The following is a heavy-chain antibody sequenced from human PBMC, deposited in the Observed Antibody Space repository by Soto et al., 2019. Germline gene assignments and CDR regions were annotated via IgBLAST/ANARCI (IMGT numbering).Heavy chain of an antibody. D-gene: IGHD2-2*01. CDR1: GLTFSSYA. CDR3: AKDSSHRTDY. CDR2: ISGSGGST. V-gene: IGHV3-23*01. Sequence: EVQLLASGGGLVQPGGSLRLSCAASGLTFSSYAMSWVRQAPGKGLEWVSGISGSGGSTYYADSVKGRFTISRGNSKNTLYLQMNSLRAEDTAVYYCAKDSSHRTDYWGQGTLVTVSS. J-gene: IGHJ4*02.